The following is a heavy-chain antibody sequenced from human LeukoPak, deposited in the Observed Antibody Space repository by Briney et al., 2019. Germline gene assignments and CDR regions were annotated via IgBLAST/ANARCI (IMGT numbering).Heavy chain of an antibody. D-gene: IGHD1-1*01. V-gene: IGHV1-2*02. Sequence: ASVKVSCTASGYTFTGYYLHWGRQAPGQGLEWMGWINPDSGGTSYAQTFQGRVTMTRDTSINTVYMELSRLQSDDTAVYYCAREPTENPHFDYWGQGTRVTVSS. CDR2: INPDSGGT. J-gene: IGHJ4*02. CDR3: AREPTENPHFDY. CDR1: GYTFTGYY.